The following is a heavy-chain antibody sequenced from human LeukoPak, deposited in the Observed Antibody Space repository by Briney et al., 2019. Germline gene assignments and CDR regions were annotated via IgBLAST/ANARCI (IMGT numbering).Heavy chain of an antibody. D-gene: IGHD3-10*01. J-gene: IGHJ6*03. Sequence: GGSLRLSCAASGFTLSSYAMSWVRQAPGKGLEWVSSISASGGSTNYADSVKGRFTISRDNSKNTVYLQMNSLRAEDTAVYYCAKVMKGSERLTMVRGVITKTAGLYYMDVWGKGTTVTVSS. CDR2: ISASGGST. CDR1: GFTLSSYA. CDR3: AKVMKGSERLTMVRGVITKTAGLYYMDV. V-gene: IGHV3-23*01.